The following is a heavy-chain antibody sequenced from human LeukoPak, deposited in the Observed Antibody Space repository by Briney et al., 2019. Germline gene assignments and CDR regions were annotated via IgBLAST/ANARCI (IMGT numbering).Heavy chain of an antibody. CDR1: RFTFSSYW. V-gene: IGHV3-7*01. J-gene: IGHJ4*02. CDR2: IKQDGSEK. CDR3: ARDRTLVGAPDYFDY. D-gene: IGHD1-26*01. Sequence: GGSLRLSCAASRFTFSSYWMSWVRQAPGKGLEWVANIKQDGSEKYYVDSVKGRFTISRDNVKNSLYLQMNSLRAEDTAVYYCARDRTLVGAPDYFDYWGQGTLVTVSS.